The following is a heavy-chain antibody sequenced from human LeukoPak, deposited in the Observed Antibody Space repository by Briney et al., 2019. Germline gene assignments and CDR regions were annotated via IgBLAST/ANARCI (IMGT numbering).Heavy chain of an antibody. CDR3: ARDLAVVVPAAYENWFDP. D-gene: IGHD2-2*01. Sequence: GGPLRLSCAASGFTFSSYSMNWVRQAPGKGLEWVSSISSSSSYIYYADSVKGRFTISRDNAKNSLYLQMNSLRAEDTAVYYCARDLAVVVPAAYENWFDPWGQGTLATVSS. CDR2: ISSSSSYI. V-gene: IGHV3-21*01. J-gene: IGHJ5*02. CDR1: GFTFSSYS.